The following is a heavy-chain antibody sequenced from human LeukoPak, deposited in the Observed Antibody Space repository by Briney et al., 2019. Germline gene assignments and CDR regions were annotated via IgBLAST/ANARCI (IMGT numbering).Heavy chain of an antibody. J-gene: IGHJ5*02. CDR3: AKGLYYKDRSGYPA. D-gene: IGHD3-22*01. Sequence: GGSLRLSCATSGFTFSHYGMHWVRQAPGKGLEWLAVIWNDGSNKYYGDSVKGRFTVSRDKSKNTLYLQMNSLRTEDTAVYYCAKGLYYKDRSGYPAWGQGTLVTISS. V-gene: IGHV3-30*02. CDR2: IWNDGSNK. CDR1: GFTFSHYG.